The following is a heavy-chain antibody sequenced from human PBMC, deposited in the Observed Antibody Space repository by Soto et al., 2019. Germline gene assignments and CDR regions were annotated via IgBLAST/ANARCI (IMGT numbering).Heavy chain of an antibody. V-gene: IGHV4-59*01. CDR3: ARRGGLWGDAFDI. CDR1: GGSISSYY. Sequence: SETLSLTCTVSGGSISSYYWSWIRQPPGKGLEWIGYIYYSGSTNYNPSLKSRVTISVDTSKNQFSLKLSSVTAADTAVYYCARRGGLWGDAFDIWGQGTMVTVSS. J-gene: IGHJ3*02. CDR2: IYYSGST. D-gene: IGHD3-10*01.